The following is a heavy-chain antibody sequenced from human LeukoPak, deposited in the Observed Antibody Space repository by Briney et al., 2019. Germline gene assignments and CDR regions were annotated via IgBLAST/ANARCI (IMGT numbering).Heavy chain of an antibody. CDR2: MNPNSGNT. D-gene: IGHD3-22*01. CDR1: GYTFTSYD. J-gene: IGHJ5*02. CDR3: ARRRGVVITRNVGSNWFDP. V-gene: IGHV1-8*01. Sequence: ASVKVSCKASGYTFTSYDINWVRQATGQGLEWMGWMNPNSGNTDYAQKFQGRVTMTRNTSISTAYMELSSLRSEDTAVYYCARRRGVVITRNVGSNWFDPWGQGTLVTVSS.